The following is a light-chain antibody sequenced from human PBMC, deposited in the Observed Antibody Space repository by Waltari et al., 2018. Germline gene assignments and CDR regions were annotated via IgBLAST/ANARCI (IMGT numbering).Light chain of an antibody. V-gene: IGKV3-20*01. CDR1: QSVRKY. J-gene: IGKJ1*01. CDR2: ETS. Sequence: EIVLTHSPGTLSLSPGERATLSCRASQSVRKYLAWYQQKPGQAPRLLIYETSRRATGIPDRFSGSGFGTDFSLTISSLDPEDFAVYFCQKYDRLPATFGQGTRVEIK. CDR3: QKYDRLPAT.